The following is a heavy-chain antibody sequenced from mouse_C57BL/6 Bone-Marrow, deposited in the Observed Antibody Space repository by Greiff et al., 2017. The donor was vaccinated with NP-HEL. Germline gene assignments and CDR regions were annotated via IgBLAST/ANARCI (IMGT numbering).Heavy chain of an antibody. CDR3: ARVFITTVVARNAMDY. J-gene: IGHJ4*01. Sequence: EVQLVESGGGLVKPGGSLKLSCAASGFTFSSYAMSWVRQTPEKRLEWVATISDGGSYTYYPDNVKGRFTISRDNAKNNLYLQMSHLKSEDTAMYYCARVFITTVVARNAMDYWGQGTSVTVSS. V-gene: IGHV5-4*01. CDR2: ISDGGSYT. D-gene: IGHD1-1*01. CDR1: GFTFSSYA.